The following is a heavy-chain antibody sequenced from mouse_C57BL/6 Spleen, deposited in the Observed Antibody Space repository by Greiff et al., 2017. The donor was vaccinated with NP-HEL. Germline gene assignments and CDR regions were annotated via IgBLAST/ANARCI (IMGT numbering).Heavy chain of an antibody. Sequence: VQLHQPGAELVKPGASVKLSCKASGYTFTSYWMHWVKQRPGQGLEWIGMIHPNSGSTNYNEKFKSKATLTVDKSSSTAYMQLSSLTSEDSAVYYCAREEGNYWYFDVWGTGTTVTVSS. D-gene: IGHD2-1*01. CDR2: IHPNSGST. CDR1: GYTFTSYW. CDR3: AREEGNYWYFDV. V-gene: IGHV1-64*01. J-gene: IGHJ1*03.